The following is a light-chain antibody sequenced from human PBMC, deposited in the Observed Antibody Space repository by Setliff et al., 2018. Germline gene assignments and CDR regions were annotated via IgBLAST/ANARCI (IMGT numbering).Light chain of an antibody. V-gene: IGLV3-21*03. J-gene: IGLJ1*01. Sequence: SYELTQPPSESVAPGKTARITCGGHNIGDKSVHWYQQKPGQAPVLVVYDDSDRPSGIPGRFSGPNPGNTATLTISRVEAGDEADYYCQVWDPASDHRVIRTGTKVTVL. CDR1: NIGDKS. CDR2: DDS. CDR3: QVWDPASDHRV.